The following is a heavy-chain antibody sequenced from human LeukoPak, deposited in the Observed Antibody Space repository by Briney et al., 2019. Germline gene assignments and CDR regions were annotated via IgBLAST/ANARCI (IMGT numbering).Heavy chain of an antibody. CDR3: AKVPVPVIGAAGPFDY. D-gene: IGHD6-13*01. V-gene: IGHV3-23*01. CDR1: GFTFRSYS. Sequence: GGSLRLSCAASGFTFRSYSMNWVRQAPGKGLEWVSVISGSGSNTDYADSVRGRFTISRDNSKNTLYLQMNSLRAEDSAVYYCAKVPVPVIGAAGPFDYWGQGTLVTVSS. CDR2: ISGSGSNT. J-gene: IGHJ4*02.